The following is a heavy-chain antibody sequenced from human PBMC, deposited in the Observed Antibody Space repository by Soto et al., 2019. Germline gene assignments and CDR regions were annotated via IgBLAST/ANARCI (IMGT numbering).Heavy chain of an antibody. J-gene: IGHJ6*02. V-gene: IGHV3-33*01. CDR1: GFTFSSYG. CDR2: IWYDGSNK. D-gene: IGHD2-15*01. Sequence: PGGSLRLSCAASGFTFSSYGMHWVRQAPGKGLEWVAVIWYDGSNKYYADSVKGRFTISRDNSKNTLYPQMNSLRAEDTAVYYCARDEGDIVVVVAATGYYYGMDVWGQGTTVTVSS. CDR3: ARDEGDIVVVVAATGYYYGMDV.